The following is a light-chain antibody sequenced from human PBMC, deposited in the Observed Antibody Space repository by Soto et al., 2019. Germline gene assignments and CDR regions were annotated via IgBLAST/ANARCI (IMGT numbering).Light chain of an antibody. CDR2: LGS. CDR1: QSLLHSNGYNY. CDR3: MQALQTPS. Sequence: DLVMTQSPLSLPVTPGEPAPISCRSSQSLLHSNGYNYLDWYLQKPGQSPQLLIYLGSNRASGVPDRFSGSGSGTDFTLKISRVEAEDVGVYYCMQALQTPSFGQGTKLEIK. J-gene: IGKJ2*01. V-gene: IGKV2-28*01.